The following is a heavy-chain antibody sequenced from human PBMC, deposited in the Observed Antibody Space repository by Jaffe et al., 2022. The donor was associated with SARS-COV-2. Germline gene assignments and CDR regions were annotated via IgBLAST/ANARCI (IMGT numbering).Heavy chain of an antibody. CDR3: AKPQRDYYDSSGYSDY. J-gene: IGHJ4*02. D-gene: IGHD3-22*01. Sequence: EVQLLESGGGLVQPGGSLRLSCAASGFTFSSYAMSWVRQAPGKGLEWVSAISGSGGSTYYADSVKGRFTISRDNSKNTLYLQMNSLRAEDTAVYYCAKPQRDYYDSSGYSDYWGQGTLVTVSS. CDR1: GFTFSSYA. CDR2: ISGSGGST. V-gene: IGHV3-23*01.